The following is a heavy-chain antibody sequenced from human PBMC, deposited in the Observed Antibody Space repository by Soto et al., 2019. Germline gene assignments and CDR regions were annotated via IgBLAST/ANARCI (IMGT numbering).Heavy chain of an antibody. CDR2: IYYSGST. CDR3: ARLRGMDD. V-gene: IGHV4-59*01. CDR1: GGSISTYC. J-gene: IGHJ6*02. Sequence: QVQLQESGQGLVKPSETLSLTCTISGGSISTYCWSWIRQPPGKGLEWIGYIYYSGSTDYNPSLKSRVTISADTSKNQFSLKLSSVTAADTAVYYCARLRGMDDWGHGTTVTVSS.